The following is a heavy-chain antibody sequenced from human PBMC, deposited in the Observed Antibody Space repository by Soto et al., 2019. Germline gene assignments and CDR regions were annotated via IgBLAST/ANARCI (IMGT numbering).Heavy chain of an antibody. CDR1: GGTFSSYA. Sequence: QVQLVQSGAEVKKPGSSVKVSCKASGGTFSSYAVSWVRQAPGQGLEWMGGIIPIFGTANYAQKFQGRVTITADESTSTAYMEQSSLSSEDTAVYYCATGELQLTYFDYWGQGTLVTVSS. D-gene: IGHD3-10*01. CDR3: ATGELQLTYFDY. J-gene: IGHJ4*02. CDR2: IIPIFGTA. V-gene: IGHV1-69*01.